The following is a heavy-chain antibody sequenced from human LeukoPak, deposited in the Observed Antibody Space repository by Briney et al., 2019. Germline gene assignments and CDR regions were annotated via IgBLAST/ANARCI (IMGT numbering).Heavy chain of an antibody. CDR1: GDSISSSSYY. Sequence: SETLSLTCTVSGDSISSSSYYWGWIRQPPGKGLEWIGSIYYSGSTYYNPSLKSRVTISVDTSKNQFSLKLSSVTAADTAVYYCASLSGRFDLRGNCGQGTLVTVSS. V-gene: IGHV4-39*01. CDR2: IYYSGST. CDR3: ASLSGRFDLRGN. J-gene: IGHJ4*02. D-gene: IGHD3-10*01.